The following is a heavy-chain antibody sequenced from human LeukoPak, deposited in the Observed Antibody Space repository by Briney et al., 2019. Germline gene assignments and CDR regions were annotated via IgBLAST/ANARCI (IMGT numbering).Heavy chain of an antibody. CDR1: GFTFSTYR. J-gene: IGHJ1*01. CDR3: VRDSSYIFGFS. D-gene: IGHD5-18*01. V-gene: IGHV3-48*04. Sequence: GGSLRLSCATSGFTFSTYRMNWVRQAPGKGLEWVSYISADGDTIYYADSVKGRFTISRDNAKDSLYLQMNTLRVEDTAVYYCVRDSSYIFGFSWGQGTLVTVSS. CDR2: ISADGDTI.